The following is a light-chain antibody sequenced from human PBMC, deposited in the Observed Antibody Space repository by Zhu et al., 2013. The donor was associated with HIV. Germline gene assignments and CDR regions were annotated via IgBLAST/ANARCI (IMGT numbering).Light chain of an antibody. V-gene: IGKV3-11*01. CDR2: DTS. CDR1: QSVSDIY. J-gene: IGKJ1*01. CDR3: QQRRNWPPT. Sequence: EIVLTQSPGTLSLSLGERATVSCRASQSVSDIYFAWYQQKSGQPPRLLIYDTSNRATDIPARFSGSGSGTDFTLTINNLEPEDFAVYYCQQRRNWPPTFGQGTKVEIK.